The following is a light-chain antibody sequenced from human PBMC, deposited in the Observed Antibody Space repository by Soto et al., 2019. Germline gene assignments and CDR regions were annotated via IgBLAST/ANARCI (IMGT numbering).Light chain of an antibody. CDR1: SSDVGRYNH. V-gene: IGLV2-11*01. CDR2: DVT. Sequence: QSVLTQPRSVSGSPGQSVTISCTGTSSDVGRYNHVSWYQHHPGKAPKLMIYDVTKRPSGVPDRFSGSKFGNTASMTISGLQAEDVADYYCCSYGGSLYVFGTGTKLTVL. J-gene: IGLJ1*01. CDR3: CSYGGSLYV.